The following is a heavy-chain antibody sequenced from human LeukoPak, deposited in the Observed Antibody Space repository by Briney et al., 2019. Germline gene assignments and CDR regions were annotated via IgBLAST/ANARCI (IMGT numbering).Heavy chain of an antibody. CDR3: AKDREYDDSCDYNG. J-gene: IGHJ4*02. CDR1: GFTFSDYA. D-gene: IGHD3-22*01. V-gene: IGHV3-23*01. Sequence: GGSLRLSCAASGFTFSDYAMSWVRQAPEKGLERVSTISHVGGTYYADSVRGRFTISRDDSKNMVYLQMDSLRAEDTAVYYCAKDREYDDSCDYNGWGQGTLVTVSS. CDR2: ISHVGGT.